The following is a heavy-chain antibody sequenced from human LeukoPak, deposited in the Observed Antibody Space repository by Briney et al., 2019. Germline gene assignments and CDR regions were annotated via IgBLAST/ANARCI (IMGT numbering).Heavy chain of an antibody. J-gene: IGHJ5*02. CDR1: GFTFSSYS. CDR2: ISSSSSYI. Sequence: GGSLRLSCAASGFTFSSYSMNWVRQAPGKGLEWVSSISSSSSYIYYADSVKGRFTIYRDNAKNSLYLQMNSLRAEDTAVYYCATILDGSGYDSWGQGTLVTVSS. V-gene: IGHV3-21*01. CDR3: ATILDGSGYDS. D-gene: IGHD5-12*01.